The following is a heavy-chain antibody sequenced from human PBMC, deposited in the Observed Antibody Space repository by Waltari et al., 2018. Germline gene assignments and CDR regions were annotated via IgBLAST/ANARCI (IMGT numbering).Heavy chain of an antibody. V-gene: IGHV3-23*01. CDR2: ISGSGGST. J-gene: IGHJ6*02. D-gene: IGHD3-10*01. CDR3: AKDPDYYGSGILEYYYGMDV. Sequence: EVQLLESGGGLVQPGGSLRLSCAASGFTFSSYAISWVRQAPGKGLEWVSAISGSGGSTYYADSVKGRFTISRDNSKNTLYLQMNSLRAEDTAVYYCAKDPDYYGSGILEYYYGMDVWGQGTTVTVSS. CDR1: GFTFSSYA.